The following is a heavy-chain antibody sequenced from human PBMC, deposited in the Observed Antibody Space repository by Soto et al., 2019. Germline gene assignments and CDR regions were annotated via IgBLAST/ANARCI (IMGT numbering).Heavy chain of an antibody. D-gene: IGHD2-2*01. Sequence: PGGSLRLSCAASGFTFSSYGMHWVRQAPGKGLEWVAVIWYDGSNKYYADSVKGRFTISRDNSKNTLYLQMNSLRAEDTAVYYCARSRRWGPAADKYYFDYWGQGTLVTVSS. CDR1: GFTFSSYG. V-gene: IGHV3-33*01. J-gene: IGHJ4*02. CDR3: ARSRRWGPAADKYYFDY. CDR2: IWYDGSNK.